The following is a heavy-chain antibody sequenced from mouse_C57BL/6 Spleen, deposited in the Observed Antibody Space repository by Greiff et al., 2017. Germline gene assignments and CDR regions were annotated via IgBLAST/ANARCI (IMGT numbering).Heavy chain of an antibody. J-gene: IGHJ1*03. D-gene: IGHD1-1*01. CDR2: ISGGGGNT. V-gene: IGHV5-9*01. CDR3: ARQESTRYFDV. CDR1: GFTFSSYT. Sequence: DVKLVESGGGLVKPGGSLKLSCAASGFTFSSYTMSWVRQTPEKRLEWVATISGGGGNTYYPDSVKGRFTISRDNAKNTLYLQMSSLRSEDTALYYCARQESTRYFDVWGTGTTVTVSS.